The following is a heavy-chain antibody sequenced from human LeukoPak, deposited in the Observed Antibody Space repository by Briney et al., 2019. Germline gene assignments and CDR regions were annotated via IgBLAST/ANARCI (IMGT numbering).Heavy chain of an antibody. CDR1: GDAFSRYA. CDR3: ARSQGPVIIPAAPSEGYYYYYMDV. D-gene: IGHD2-2*01. J-gene: IGHJ6*03. CDR2: IIPILGTA. Sequence: ASVKVSCKASGDAFSRYAISWVRQAPGQGLEWMGGIIPILGTANYAQKFQGRVTITADESTSTAYMELSSLRSEDTAVYYCARSQGPVIIPAAPSEGYYYYYMDVWGKGTTVTVSS. V-gene: IGHV1-69*13.